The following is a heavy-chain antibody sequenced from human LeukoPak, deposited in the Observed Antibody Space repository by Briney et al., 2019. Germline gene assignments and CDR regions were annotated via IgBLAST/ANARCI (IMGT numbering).Heavy chain of an antibody. D-gene: IGHD3-10*01. CDR2: MNHSGSA. J-gene: IGHJ6*03. CDR1: GGSFSGYY. V-gene: IGHV4-34*01. Sequence: SETLSLTCAVYGGSFSGYYWTWIRQPPGKGLEWIGEMNHSGSANYNPSLKSRVTISVDTSKNQFSLKLSSVTAADTAVYYCARRYGSGSYYNYYYYYMDVWGKGTTVTISS. CDR3: ARRYGSGSYYNYYYYYMDV.